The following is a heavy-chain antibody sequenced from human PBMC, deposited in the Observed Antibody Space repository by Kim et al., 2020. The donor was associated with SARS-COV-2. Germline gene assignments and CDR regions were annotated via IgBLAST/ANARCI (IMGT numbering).Heavy chain of an antibody. V-gene: IGHV3-23*01. CDR3: AKATSAYYHTGMDV. Sequence: GGSLRLSCAASGFTFSSYAMSWVRQTPGKGLEWVSVISGSGGSTYYADSLKGRFTISRDDSKNTLYLQMNSLRAEDSAVYYCAKATSAYYHTGMDVWRQG. CDR1: GFTFSSYA. J-gene: IGHJ6*02. D-gene: IGHD3-22*01. CDR2: ISGSGGST.